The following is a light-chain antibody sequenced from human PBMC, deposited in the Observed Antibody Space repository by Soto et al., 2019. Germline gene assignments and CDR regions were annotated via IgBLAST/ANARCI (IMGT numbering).Light chain of an antibody. J-gene: IGKJ3*01. Sequence: EIVMTQSPATLSVSPGERATLSCRASQSVSSNLAWYQQKPGQAPRLLIYGASTSATGIPARFSGSGSGTEFTLTISSLQSEDFAVYYCQQYNNWPPGEVTFGPGTKVDIK. CDR3: QQYNNWPPGEVT. CDR2: GAS. V-gene: IGKV3-15*01. CDR1: QSVSSN.